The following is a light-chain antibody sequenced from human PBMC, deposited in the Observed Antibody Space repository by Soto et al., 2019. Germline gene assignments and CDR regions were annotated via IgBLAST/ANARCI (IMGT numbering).Light chain of an antibody. J-gene: IGLJ1*01. CDR2: DVT. V-gene: IGLV2-11*01. CDR1: SRDVGGYNY. Sequence: QSVLTQPRSVSGAPGQSLTISYTGNSRDVGGYNYVSWYQQYPGQVPKLMIYDVTKRPSGVPDRFSGSKSGNTASLTISGLQAEDEADYYCCSHAGTYTYVFGTGTKVTVL. CDR3: CSHAGTYTYV.